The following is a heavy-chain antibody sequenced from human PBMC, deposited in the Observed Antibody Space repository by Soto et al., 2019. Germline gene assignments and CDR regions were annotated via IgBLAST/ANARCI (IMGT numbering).Heavy chain of an antibody. CDR2: INHSGST. D-gene: IGHD3-10*01. CDR1: GGSFSGYY. Sequence: SETLSLTCAVYGGSFSGYYWSWIRQPPGKGLEWIGEINHSGSTNYNPSLKSRVTISVDTSKNQFSLKLSSVTAADTAVYYCARANSQGWFGKIWGQGTLVTVSS. V-gene: IGHV4-34*01. CDR3: ARANSQGWFGKI. J-gene: IGHJ4*02.